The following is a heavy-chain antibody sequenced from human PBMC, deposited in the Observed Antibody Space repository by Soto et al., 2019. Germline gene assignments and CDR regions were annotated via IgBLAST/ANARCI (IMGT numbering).Heavy chain of an antibody. D-gene: IGHD2-2*01. Sequence: PGGSLRLSCAASGFTFSSYAMSWVRQAPGKGLEWVSAISGSGGSTYYADSVKGRFTISRDNSKNTLYLQMNSLRAEDTAVYYCAKFVGYCSSTSCPLWDAFDIWGQGTMVTVSS. CDR1: GFTFSSYA. V-gene: IGHV3-23*01. CDR2: ISGSGGST. CDR3: AKFVGYCSSTSCPLWDAFDI. J-gene: IGHJ3*02.